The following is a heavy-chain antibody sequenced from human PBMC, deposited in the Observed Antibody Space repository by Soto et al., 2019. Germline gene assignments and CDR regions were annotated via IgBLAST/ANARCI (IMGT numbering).Heavy chain of an antibody. Sequence: GGSLRLSCAASGFTVSSNYMSWVRQAPGKGLEWVSVIYSGGSTYYADSVKGRFTISRDNSKNTLYLQMNSLRAEDTAVYYCAIGSMIYSHNGTDVWGQGTTLIVSS. V-gene: IGHV3-53*01. CDR2: IYSGGST. CDR1: GFTVSSNY. D-gene: IGHD3-16*01. J-gene: IGHJ6*02. CDR3: AIGSMIYSHNGTDV.